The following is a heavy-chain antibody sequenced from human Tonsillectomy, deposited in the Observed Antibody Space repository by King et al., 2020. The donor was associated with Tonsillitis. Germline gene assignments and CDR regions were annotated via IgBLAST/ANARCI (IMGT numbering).Heavy chain of an antibody. D-gene: IGHD2-2*01. CDR2: ISGSGGST. V-gene: IGHV3-23*04. Sequence: VQLVESGGGLVQPGGSLRLSCAASGFTFSSYAMSWVRQAPGKGLEWVSAISGSGGSTYYADSVKGRFTISRDNSKNTLYLQMNSLRAEDPAVYYCAKGAGIVVVPAAIPPFDYWGQGTLVTVSS. CDR1: GFTFSSYA. J-gene: IGHJ4*02. CDR3: AKGAGIVVVPAAIPPFDY.